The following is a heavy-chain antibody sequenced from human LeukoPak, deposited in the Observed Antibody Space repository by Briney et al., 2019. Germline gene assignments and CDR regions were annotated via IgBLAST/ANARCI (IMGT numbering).Heavy chain of an antibody. Sequence: GGSLRLSCAASGFTVSSHYMSWVRQAPGKGLEWVSVIYSGGSTYFADSVKGRFTISRDDSKNTVYLQMNSLRAEDTAVYYCASRGVGADLRSAHFDYWGQGTLVTVSS. V-gene: IGHV3-53*01. CDR1: GFTVSSHY. J-gene: IGHJ4*02. D-gene: IGHD1-26*01. CDR2: IYSGGST. CDR3: ASRGVGADLRSAHFDY.